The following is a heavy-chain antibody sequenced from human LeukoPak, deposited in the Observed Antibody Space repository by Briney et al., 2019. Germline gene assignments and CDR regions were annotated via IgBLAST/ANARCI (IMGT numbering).Heavy chain of an antibody. CDR1: GGSISSYY. D-gene: IGHD6-19*01. V-gene: IGHV4-59*01. CDR2: IYYSGST. J-gene: IGHJ4*02. Sequence: SEALSLTCTVSGGSISSYYWSWIRQPPGKGLEWIGYIYYSGSTNYNPSLKSRVTISVDTSKNQFSLKLSSVTAADTAVYYCASGRGSSGWSGDYWGQGTLVTVSS. CDR3: ASGRGSSGWSGDY.